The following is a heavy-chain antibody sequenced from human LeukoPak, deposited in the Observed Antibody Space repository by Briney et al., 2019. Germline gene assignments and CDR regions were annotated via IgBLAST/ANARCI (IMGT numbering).Heavy chain of an antibody. D-gene: IGHD6-19*01. CDR3: ARGVSSSGWYRFDY. V-gene: IGHV3-30*04. CDR1: GFTFSSYA. CDR2: ISYDGSNK. J-gene: IGHJ4*02. Sequence: GGSLRLSCVASGFTFSSYAMHWVRQAPGKGLEWVAVISYDGSNKYYADSVKGRFTISRDNSKNTLYLQMNSLRAEDTAVYYCARGVSSSGWYRFDYWGQGTLVTVSS.